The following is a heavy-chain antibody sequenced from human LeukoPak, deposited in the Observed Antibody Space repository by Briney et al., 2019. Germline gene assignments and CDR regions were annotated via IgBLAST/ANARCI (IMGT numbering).Heavy chain of an antibody. CDR1: GFTFDDYT. Sequence: RTGGSLRLSCAASGFTFDDYTMHWVRQAPGKGLECVSLISWDGGSTYYADSVKGRFTISRDNSKNYLYLQMNSLRTEDPALYYCAKEGGYCSSTSCYAYYYFDYWGQGTLVTVSS. J-gene: IGHJ4*02. D-gene: IGHD2-2*01. CDR2: ISWDGGST. V-gene: IGHV3-43*01. CDR3: AKEGGYCSSTSCYAYYYFDY.